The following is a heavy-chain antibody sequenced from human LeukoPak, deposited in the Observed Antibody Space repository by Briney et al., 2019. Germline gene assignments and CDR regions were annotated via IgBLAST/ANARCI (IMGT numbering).Heavy chain of an antibody. CDR3: ARMRCSGGSCYWPYGLFDS. J-gene: IGHJ4*02. Sequence: QPGGSLRLSCAASGFTFDDYGMSWVRQAPGKGLEWVSGINWNGGSTGYADSVKGRFTISRDNAKNSLYLQMNSQRAEDTALYYCARMRCSGGSCYWPYGLFDSWGQGTLVTVSS. D-gene: IGHD2-15*01. CDR1: GFTFDDYG. CDR2: INWNGGST. V-gene: IGHV3-20*04.